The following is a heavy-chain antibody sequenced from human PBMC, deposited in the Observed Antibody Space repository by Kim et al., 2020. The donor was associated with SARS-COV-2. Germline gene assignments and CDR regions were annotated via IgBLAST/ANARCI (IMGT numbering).Heavy chain of an antibody. V-gene: IGHV4-34*01. Sequence: SETLSLTCAVYGGSFSGYYWSWIRQPPGKGLEWIGEINHSGSTNYNPSLKSRVTISVDTSKNQFSLKLSSVTAADTAVYYCARGARGGYDFWSGYYLDPPGYGMDVWGQGTTVTVSS. J-gene: IGHJ6*02. CDR3: ARGARGGYDFWSGYYLDPPGYGMDV. CDR1: GGSFSGYY. D-gene: IGHD3-3*01. CDR2: INHSGST.